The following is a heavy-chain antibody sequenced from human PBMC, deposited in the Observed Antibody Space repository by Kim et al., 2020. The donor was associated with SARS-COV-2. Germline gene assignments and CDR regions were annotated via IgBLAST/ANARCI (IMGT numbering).Heavy chain of an antibody. CDR2: IYNDGST. CDR1: GFTVSSNY. D-gene: IGHD1-20*01. V-gene: IGHV3-53*01. CDR3: ARGYSAGSFDI. Sequence: GGSLRLSCAASGFTVSSNYMSWVRQAPGKGLEWVSIIYNDGSTNYADSVKGRFTISRDNSKNTLYLQLNSLTAEDTAMYCCARGYSAGSFDIWGQGTMVT. J-gene: IGHJ3*02.